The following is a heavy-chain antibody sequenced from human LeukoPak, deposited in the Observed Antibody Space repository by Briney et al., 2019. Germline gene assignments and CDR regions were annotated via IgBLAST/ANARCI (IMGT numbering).Heavy chain of an antibody. D-gene: IGHD3-22*01. CDR1: GGSISSGSYY. Sequence: SETLSLTCTVSGGSISSGSYYWSWIRQPAGKGLEWIGRIYTSGSTNYNPSLKSRVTISVDTSKNQFSLKLSSVTAADTAVYYCARDQSSSGYYDVGAFDIWGQGTMVTVSS. CDR2: IYTSGST. V-gene: IGHV4-61*02. CDR3: ARDQSSSGYYDVGAFDI. J-gene: IGHJ3*02.